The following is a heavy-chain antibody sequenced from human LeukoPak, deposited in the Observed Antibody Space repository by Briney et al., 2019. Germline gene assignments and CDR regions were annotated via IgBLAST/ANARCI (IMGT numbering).Heavy chain of an antibody. V-gene: IGHV3-74*01. J-gene: IGHJ4*02. CDR1: GFTFSSYG. Sequence: GGSLRLSCAASGFTFSSYGMHWVRQAPGKGLVWVSRINSDGSSTSYADSVKGRFTISRDNAKNTLYLQMNSLRAEDTAVYYCARGPPHYYDSSGYYYVDWGQGTLVTVSS. D-gene: IGHD3-22*01. CDR3: ARGPPHYYDSSGYYYVD. CDR2: INSDGSST.